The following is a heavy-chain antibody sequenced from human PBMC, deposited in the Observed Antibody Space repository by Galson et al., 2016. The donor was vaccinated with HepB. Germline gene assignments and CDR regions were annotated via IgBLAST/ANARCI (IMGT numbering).Heavy chain of an antibody. D-gene: IGHD7-27*01. CDR1: GFTVSSYS. CDR2: VWYNGINK. V-gene: IGHV3-33*08. J-gene: IGHJ6*02. Sequence: SLRLSCAASGFTVSSYSMNWVRQAPGKGLEWVALVWYNGINKYYADSVKGRFTLSRDNDKNTVYLQMNSLRAEDTAIYYCSRDRAGDRADYSGLDVWGQGTTVTVSS. CDR3: SRDRAGDRADYSGLDV.